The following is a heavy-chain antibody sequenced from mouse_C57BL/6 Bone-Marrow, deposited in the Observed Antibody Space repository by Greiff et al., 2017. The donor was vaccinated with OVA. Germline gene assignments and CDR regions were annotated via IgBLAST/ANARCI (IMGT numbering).Heavy chain of an antibody. CDR1: GYTFTSYW. CDR3: EIRGCYAMDY. J-gene: IGHJ4*01. Sequence: QVQLQQPGAELVKPGASVKVSCTASGYTFTSYWMHWVKQRPGQGLEWIGRIHPSDSATHYTQTFKGQATLPVDKSSSTPYLQLSRLTSEDSAGYNCEIRGCYAMDYWGQGTSVTVSS. CDR2: IHPSDSAT. V-gene: IGHV1-74*01.